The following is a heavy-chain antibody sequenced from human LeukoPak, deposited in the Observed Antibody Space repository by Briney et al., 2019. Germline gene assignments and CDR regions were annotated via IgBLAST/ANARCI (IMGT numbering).Heavy chain of an antibody. V-gene: IGHV1-8*02. CDR2: MNPNSGNT. Sequence: ASVKVSCKASGYTFTSYDINWVRQATGQGLEWMGWMNPNSGNTGYAQKLQGRVTMTTDTSTSTAYMELRSLRSDDTAVYYCARARLVSSGYLSYWGQGTLVTVSS. D-gene: IGHD3-22*01. J-gene: IGHJ4*02. CDR1: GYTFTSYD. CDR3: ARARLVSSGYLSY.